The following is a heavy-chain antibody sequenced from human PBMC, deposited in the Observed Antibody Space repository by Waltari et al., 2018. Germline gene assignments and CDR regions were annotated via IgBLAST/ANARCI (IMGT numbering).Heavy chain of an antibody. J-gene: IGHJ3*02. CDR3: ASRYYDFWTREESHLIGGLNDAFDI. Sequence: QVQLQESGPGLVKPSEPLSLTCTVPGGSISRYYWSWIRPPAGKGLEWIGRIYTSGSTNYNPSLKSRVTMSVDTSKNQFSLKLSSVTAADTAVYYCASRYYDFWTREESHLIGGLNDAFDIWGQGTMVTVSS. V-gene: IGHV4-4*07. D-gene: IGHD3-3*01. CDR2: IYTSGST. CDR1: GGSISRYY.